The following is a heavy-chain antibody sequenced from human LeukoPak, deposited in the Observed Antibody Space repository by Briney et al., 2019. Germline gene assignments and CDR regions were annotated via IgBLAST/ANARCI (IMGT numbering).Heavy chain of an antibody. J-gene: IGHJ4*02. Sequence: PGGSLRLSCAVSGFTFSNAWMSWVRQAPGKGLEWVANIKPDGSETYYVDSVKGRFIISRDNAKNSVFLQLNSLRAEDTALYYCAPSIGGQGILVTVSS. CDR3: APSI. V-gene: IGHV3-7*01. CDR2: IKPDGSET. CDR1: GFTFSNAW.